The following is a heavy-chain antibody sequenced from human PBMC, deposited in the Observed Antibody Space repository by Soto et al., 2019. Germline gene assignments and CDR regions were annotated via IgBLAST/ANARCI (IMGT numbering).Heavy chain of an antibody. J-gene: IGHJ3*02. CDR1: GFTFSSYS. CDR2: ISSSSSYI. V-gene: IGHV3-21*01. Sequence: GGSLRLSCAASGFTFSSYSMNWVRQAPGKGLEWVSSISSSSSYIYYADSVKGRFTISRDNAKNSLYLQMNSLRAEDTAVYYCAREKFTHDAFDIWGQGTMVTVSS. CDR3: AREKFTHDAFDI.